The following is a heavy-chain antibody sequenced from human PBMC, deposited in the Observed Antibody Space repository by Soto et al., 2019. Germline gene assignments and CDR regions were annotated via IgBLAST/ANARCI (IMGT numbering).Heavy chain of an antibody. CDR2: INQSGST. J-gene: IGHJ6*02. CDR1: GGSFTGYY. CDR3: ASASSDFYHNGGPSYYFGMDV. Sequence: SETLSLTCAVYGGSFTGYYWTWIRQPPGKGLEWIGEINQSGSTNYNPSLKSRVTISADTSKNQFSLKLNSVTAADTAVYYCASASSDFYHNGGPSYYFGMDVWGQGTTVTVSS. V-gene: IGHV4-34*01. D-gene: IGHD2-8*01.